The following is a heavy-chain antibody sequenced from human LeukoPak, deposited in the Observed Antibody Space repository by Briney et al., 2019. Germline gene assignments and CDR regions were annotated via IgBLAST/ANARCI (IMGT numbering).Heavy chain of an antibody. D-gene: IGHD5-18*01. Sequence: PGGSLRLSCAASGFTVSSNYMNWVRQGPGKGLEWVPMIYPNGNTFYTDSVKGRFTISRDNSKNTLDLQMSSLRAEDTAVYYCARRGHGYGSPFDYWGQGTLFTVSS. V-gene: IGHV3-66*04. CDR3: ARRGHGYGSPFDY. CDR1: GFTVSSNY. CDR2: IYPNGNT. J-gene: IGHJ4*02.